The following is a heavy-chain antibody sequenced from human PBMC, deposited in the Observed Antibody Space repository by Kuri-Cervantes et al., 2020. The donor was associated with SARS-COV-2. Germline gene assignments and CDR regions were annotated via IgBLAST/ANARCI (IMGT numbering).Heavy chain of an antibody. V-gene: IGHV4-34*01. D-gene: IGHD4-17*01. CDR3: ARLGSHYGDYGGSLDY. Sequence: ESLKISCAVYGGSFSGYYWSWIRQPPGKGLEWIGEINHSGSTNYNPSLKSRVTISVDTSKNQFSLKLSSVTAADTAVYYCARLGSHYGDYGGSLDYWGQGTLVTVSS. J-gene: IGHJ4*02. CDR2: INHSGST. CDR1: GGSFSGYY.